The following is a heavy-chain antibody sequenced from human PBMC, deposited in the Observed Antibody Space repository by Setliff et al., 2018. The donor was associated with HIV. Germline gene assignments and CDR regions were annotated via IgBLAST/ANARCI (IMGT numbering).Heavy chain of an antibody. CDR1: GGSFTDNY. J-gene: IGHJ4*02. Sequence: SETLSLTCAVYGGSFTDNYWSWIRQSPGKGLEWIGEINHSGRTKYSPSLRSRVSISVDTSKNQFSLKLSSVTAADTAVYYCARGGSDPYYSGSSGPYPPGYWGQGTLVTVSS. CDR2: INHSGRT. CDR3: ARGGSDPYYSGSSGPYPPGY. D-gene: IGHD3-22*01. V-gene: IGHV4-34*01.